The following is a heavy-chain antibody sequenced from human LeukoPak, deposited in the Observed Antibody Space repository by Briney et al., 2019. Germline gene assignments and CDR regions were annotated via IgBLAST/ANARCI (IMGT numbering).Heavy chain of an antibody. CDR2: IYYSGST. CDR3: ARVRASVSGSYLDY. V-gene: IGHV4-30-4*07. J-gene: IGHJ4*02. Sequence: SQTLSLTCAVSGGSISSGGYSWSWIRQPPGKGLEWIGYIYYSGSTYYNPSLKSRVTISVDTSKNQFSLKLSSVTAADTAVYYCARVRASVSGSYLDYWGQGTLVTVSS. CDR1: GGSISSGGYS. D-gene: IGHD1-26*01.